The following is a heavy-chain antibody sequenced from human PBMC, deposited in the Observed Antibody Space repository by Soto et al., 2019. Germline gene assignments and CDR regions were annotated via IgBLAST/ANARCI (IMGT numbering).Heavy chain of an antibody. J-gene: IGHJ4*02. D-gene: IGHD4-17*01. CDR1: GGSISSSSYY. V-gene: IGHV4-39*01. CDR3: ARPATYGDPYGY. CDR2: IYYSGST. Sequence: QLQLQESGPGLVKPSETLSLTCTVSGGSISSSSYYWGWIRQPPGKGLEWIGSIYYSGSTYYNPSLKSRVPISVDTSKNQFSLKLSSVTAADPAVYYCARPATYGDPYGYWGQGTLVTVSS.